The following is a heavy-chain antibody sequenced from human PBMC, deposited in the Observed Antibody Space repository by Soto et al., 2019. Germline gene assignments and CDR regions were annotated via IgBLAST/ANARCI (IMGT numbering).Heavy chain of an antibody. CDR1: GITFSGSA. CDR2: IRSKANSYAT. D-gene: IGHD3-10*01. J-gene: IGHJ6*02. Sequence: PGGSLRLSYAASGITFSGSAMHWVRQASGKGLAWVGRIRSKANSYATAYAASVKGRFTISRDDSKNTAYLQMNSLKTEDTAVYYCTVPYYSGSGLPRSLDYYFYGMDVWGVEATVAVSS. CDR3: TVPYYSGSGLPRSLDYYFYGMDV. V-gene: IGHV3-73*01.